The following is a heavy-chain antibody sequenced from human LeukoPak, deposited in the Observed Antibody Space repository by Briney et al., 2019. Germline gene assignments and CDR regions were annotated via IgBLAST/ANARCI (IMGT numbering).Heavy chain of an antibody. CDR2: ISWNSGSI. J-gene: IGHJ4*02. V-gene: IGHV3-9*01. D-gene: IGHD5-18*01. CDR3: AKDSYSYGYHFDY. CDR1: GFTFSSYA. Sequence: GGSLRLSCAASGFTFSSYAMSWVRQAPGKGLEWVSGISWNSGSIGYADSVKGRFTISRDNAKNSLYLQMNSLRAEDTALYYCAKDSYSYGYHFDYWGQGTLVTVSS.